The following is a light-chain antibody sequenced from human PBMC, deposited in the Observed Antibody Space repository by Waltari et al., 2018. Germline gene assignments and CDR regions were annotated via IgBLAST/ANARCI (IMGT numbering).Light chain of an antibody. J-gene: IGKJ1*01. CDR3: QQYNYWPWT. CDR1: QSLSST. V-gene: IGKV3D-15*01. Sequence: EIVMTQSPATLSVSPGESATLSCSASQSLSSTFAWYQQKPGQAPRLLIYSTSTRATGIPARFSGSGSGTEFTLTISSLQSEDFAIYYCQQYNYWPWTFGQGTRVEIK. CDR2: STS.